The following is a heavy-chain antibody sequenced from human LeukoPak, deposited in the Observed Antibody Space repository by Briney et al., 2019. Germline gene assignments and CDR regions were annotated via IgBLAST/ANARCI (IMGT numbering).Heavy chain of an antibody. J-gene: IGHJ5*02. D-gene: IGHD6-6*01. Sequence: PGGSLRLSCAASGFTFSSYAMHWVRQAPGKGLEWVSSISSSSSYIYYADSVKGRFTISRDNAKNSLYLQMNSLRAEDTAVYYCARDLSGSSSSGFDPWGQGTLVTVSS. CDR2: ISSSSSYI. CDR3: ARDLSGSSSSGFDP. CDR1: GFTFSSYA. V-gene: IGHV3-21*01.